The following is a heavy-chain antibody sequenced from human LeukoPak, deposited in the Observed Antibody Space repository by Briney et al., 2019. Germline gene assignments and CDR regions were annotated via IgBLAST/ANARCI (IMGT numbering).Heavy chain of an antibody. CDR3: ARSDYYGSGSYGFDP. V-gene: IGHV1-2*02. CDR1: GYTFTGYY. J-gene: IGHJ5*02. CDR2: INPNSGGT. D-gene: IGHD3-10*01. Sequence: ASVKVSCKASGYTFTGYYMHWVRQAPGQGLERMGWINPNSGGTNYAQKFQGRVTMTRDTSISTAYMELSRLRSDDTAVYYCARSDYYGSGSYGFDPWGQGTLVTVSS.